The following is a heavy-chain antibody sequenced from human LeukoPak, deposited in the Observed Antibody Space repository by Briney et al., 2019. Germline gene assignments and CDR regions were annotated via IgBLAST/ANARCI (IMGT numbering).Heavy chain of an antibody. CDR3: ARGEGQLWSYYFDY. V-gene: IGHV4-30-2*01. Sequence: SQTLSLTCTVSGGSISSGGYYWSWIRQPPGKGLEWIGEINHSGSTNYNPSLKSRVTISVDTSKNQFSLKLSSVTAADTAVYYCARGEGQLWSYYFDYWGQGTLVTVSS. CDR1: GGSISSGGYY. D-gene: IGHD5-18*01. CDR2: INHSGST. J-gene: IGHJ4*02.